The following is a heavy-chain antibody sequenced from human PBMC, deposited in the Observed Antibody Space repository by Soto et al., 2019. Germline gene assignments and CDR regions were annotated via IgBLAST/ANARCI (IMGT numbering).Heavy chain of an antibody. J-gene: IGHJ6*02. D-gene: IGHD5-18*01. Sequence: SETLSLTCTVSRGSISSSSYYWGWIRQPPGKGLEWIGSIYYSGSTYYNPSLKSRVTISVDTSKNQFSLKLSSVTAADTAVYYCACIFSGGYGYGFYYYGMDVWGQGTTVT. CDR3: ACIFSGGYGYGFYYYGMDV. CDR1: RGSISSSSYY. CDR2: IYYSGST. V-gene: IGHV4-39*01.